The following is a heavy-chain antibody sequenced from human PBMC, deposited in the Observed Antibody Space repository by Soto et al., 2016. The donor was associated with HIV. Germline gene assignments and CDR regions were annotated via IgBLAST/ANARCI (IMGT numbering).Heavy chain of an antibody. CDR1: GFTVSSNY. V-gene: IGHV3-66*01. J-gene: IGHJ6*01. Sequence: EVQLVESGGGLVQPGGSLRLSCAASGFTVSSNYMSWVRQAPGKGLEWVSVIYSGGSTYYADSVKGRFTISRDNSKNTLYLQMNSLRAEDTAVYYCAREGGSSGSYSEDYYYYGMDVWGQGTTVTVSS. CDR2: IYSGGST. D-gene: IGHD1-26*01. CDR3: AREGGSSGSYSEDYYYYGMDV.